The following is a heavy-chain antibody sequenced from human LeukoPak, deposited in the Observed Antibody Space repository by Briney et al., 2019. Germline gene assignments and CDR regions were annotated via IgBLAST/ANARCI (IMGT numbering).Heavy chain of an antibody. CDR1: GFDFSDFG. CDR2: TSNDGSSK. CDR3: AKQGGRGCSGVDH. Sequence: PGGSLRLSCAASGFDFSDFGINWVRQAPGKGLEWLAITSNDGSSKYYADSVKGRFTISRDNSKNTVYLQMNSLRDEDTALYYCAKQGGRGCSGVDHWGQGTLVTVSS. D-gene: IGHD2-15*01. V-gene: IGHV3-30*18. J-gene: IGHJ4*02.